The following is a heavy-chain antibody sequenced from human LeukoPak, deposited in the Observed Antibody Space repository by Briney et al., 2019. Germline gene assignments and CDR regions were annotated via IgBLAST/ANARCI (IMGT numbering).Heavy chain of an antibody. V-gene: IGHV3-7*03. Sequence: GGSLRLSCAASGFTFSSYWMSWVRQAPGKGLERVANIKQDGSEKYYVDSVKGRFTISRDNAKNSLYLQMNSLRAEDTAVYYCAKYPRGLLGNWFDPWGQGTLVTVSS. CDR1: GFTFSSYW. CDR3: AKYPRGLLGNWFDP. J-gene: IGHJ5*02. D-gene: IGHD1-26*01. CDR2: IKQDGSEK.